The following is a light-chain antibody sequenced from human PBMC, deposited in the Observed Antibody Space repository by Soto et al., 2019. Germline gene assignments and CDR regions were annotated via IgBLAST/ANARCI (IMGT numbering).Light chain of an antibody. CDR3: QQYDSHST. V-gene: IGKV1-5*03. J-gene: IGKJ1*01. CDR2: RAS. CDR1: QSINIW. Sequence: DIQITQSPSTLSASVGDRVTITCRASQSINIWLAWYQQKPGKAPNLLIYRASTLKSGVPSRFSGSGSGTEFTLTIRSLQPDDFATYYCQQYDSHSTFGQGTKVEIK.